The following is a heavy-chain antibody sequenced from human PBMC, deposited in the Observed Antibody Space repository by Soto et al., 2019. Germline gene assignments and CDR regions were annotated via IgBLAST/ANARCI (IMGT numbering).Heavy chain of an antibody. Sequence: ASVKVSCKASGYTFTSYDINWVRQATGQGLEWMGWMNPNSGNTGYAQKFQGRVTMTRNTSISTAYMELSSLRSEDTAVYYCARGEVYCSGGSCYSYYYMDVWGKGTTVTVSS. D-gene: IGHD2-15*01. V-gene: IGHV1-8*01. CDR3: ARGEVYCSGGSCYSYYYMDV. CDR1: GYTFTSYD. CDR2: MNPNSGNT. J-gene: IGHJ6*03.